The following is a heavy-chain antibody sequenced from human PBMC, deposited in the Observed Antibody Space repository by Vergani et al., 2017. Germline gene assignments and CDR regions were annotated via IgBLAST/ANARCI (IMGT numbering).Heavy chain of an antibody. CDR3: ARTYYYGSGSYPNFDY. CDR1: GFTFSSYE. V-gene: IGHV3-48*03. D-gene: IGHD3-10*01. CDR2: ISSSGSTI. Sequence: EVQLVESGGGLVQPGGSLRLSCAASGFTFSSYEMNWVRQAPGKGLEWVSYISSSGSTIYYADSVKGRFTISRDNAKNSLYLQMNSLRAEDTAVYYCARTYYYGSGSYPNFDYWGQGTLVTVSS. J-gene: IGHJ4*02.